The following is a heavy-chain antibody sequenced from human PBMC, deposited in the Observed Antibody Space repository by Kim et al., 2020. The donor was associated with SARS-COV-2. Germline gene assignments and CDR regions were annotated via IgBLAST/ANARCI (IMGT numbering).Heavy chain of an antibody. J-gene: IGHJ4*02. D-gene: IGHD3-22*01. V-gene: IGHV4-34*01. Sequence: TTTSNPSLNSRLTISIDTSKNHLSLKLTSVTAADTAVYYCARGVITTGFDYWGQGTLVTVSS. CDR3: ARGVITTGFDY. CDR2: TT.